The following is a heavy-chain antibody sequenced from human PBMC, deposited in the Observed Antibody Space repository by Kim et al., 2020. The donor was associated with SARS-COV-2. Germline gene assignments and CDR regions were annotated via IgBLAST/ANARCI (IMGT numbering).Heavy chain of an antibody. J-gene: IGHJ5*02. V-gene: IGHV5-51*01. CDR2: IYPGDSDT. D-gene: IGHD2-2*02. Sequence: GESLKISCEGSGYTFTHYWIVWVRHMPGKGLEWMGMIYPGDSDTRYSPSLQGQVTISVDSSINTAYLEWSSLKASDTAMYYCSRRNTGSYNWFDPWGPGT. CDR3: SRRNTGSYNWFDP. CDR1: GYTFTHYW.